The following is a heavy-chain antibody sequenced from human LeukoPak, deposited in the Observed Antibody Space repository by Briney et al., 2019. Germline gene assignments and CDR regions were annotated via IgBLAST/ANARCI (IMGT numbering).Heavy chain of an antibody. V-gene: IGHV3-30*18. J-gene: IGHJ4*02. CDR3: AKCPSGVLRYFAPIDY. CDR1: KFTFSNYG. D-gene: IGHD3-9*01. CDR2: ISSDGSNK. Sequence: GGSLRLSCAASKFTFSNYGMHWVRQAPGKGLEWVAVISSDGSNKYYADSVKGRFTISSDNSKNTLYLQMNSLRAEDTAVYYCAKCPSGVLRYFAPIDYWGQGTLVTVSS.